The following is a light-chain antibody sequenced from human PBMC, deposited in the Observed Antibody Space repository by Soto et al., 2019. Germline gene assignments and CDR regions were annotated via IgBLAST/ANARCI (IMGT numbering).Light chain of an antibody. CDR3: QQRSNWPPVT. V-gene: IGKV3-11*01. Sequence: EIVMTQSPATLSVYPGERATLSCRASQNIGTSLAWYQQKPGQSPRLLIYDSSNRATGIPARFSGSGSGTDFTLTISSLEPEDFAVYYCQQRSNWPPVTFGGGTKVDI. CDR2: DSS. CDR1: QNIGTS. J-gene: IGKJ4*01.